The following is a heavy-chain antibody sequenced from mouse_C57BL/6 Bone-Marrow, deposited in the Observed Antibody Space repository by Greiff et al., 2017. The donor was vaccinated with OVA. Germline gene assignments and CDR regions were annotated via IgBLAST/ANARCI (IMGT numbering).Heavy chain of an antibody. V-gene: IGHV10-1*01. J-gene: IGHJ4*01. CDR1: GFSFNTYA. Sequence: EVKLVESGGGLVQPKGSLKLSCAASGFSFNTYAMNWVRQAPGKGLEWVARIRSKSNNYATYYADSVKDRFTISRDDSESMLYLQMNNLKTEDTAMYYCVRQITRYAMDYWGQGTSVTVSS. CDR2: IRSKSNNYAT. CDR3: VRQITRYAMDY. D-gene: IGHD2-4*01.